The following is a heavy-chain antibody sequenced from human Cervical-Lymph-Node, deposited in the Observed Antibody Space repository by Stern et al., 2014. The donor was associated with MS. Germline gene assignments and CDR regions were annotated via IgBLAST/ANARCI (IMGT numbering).Heavy chain of an antibody. CDR1: GYTFTSYY. D-gene: IGHD3-22*01. CDR2: INPTSGST. J-gene: IGHJ4*02. Sequence: VQLEESGAEVKKPGASVKLSCKASGYTFTSYYIHWVRQAPGQGLEWMGVINPTSGSTRYAQEFQGGLTMTRDTSTSTVYMELSSLRSEDTAVYYCARTKYSYESSSCDCWGQGTLVTVSS. V-gene: IGHV1-46*01. CDR3: ARTKYSYESSSCDC.